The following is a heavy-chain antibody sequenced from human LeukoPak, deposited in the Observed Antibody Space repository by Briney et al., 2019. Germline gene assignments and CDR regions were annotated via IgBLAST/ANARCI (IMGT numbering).Heavy chain of an antibody. J-gene: IGHJ4*01. CDR2: IYSGGST. Sequence: AGGSLRLSCAASGFTVSSNYMSWVRQAPGKGLEWVSVIYSGGSTYYADSVKGRFTISRDNSKNTLYLQMNSLRAEDTAVYYCARGSIAVAGTGIDYWGHGTLVTVSS. V-gene: IGHV3-66*01. D-gene: IGHD6-19*01. CDR3: ARGSIAVAGTGIDY. CDR1: GFTVSSNY.